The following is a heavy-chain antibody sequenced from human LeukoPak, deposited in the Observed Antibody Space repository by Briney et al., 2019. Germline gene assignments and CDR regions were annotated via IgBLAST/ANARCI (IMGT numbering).Heavy chain of an antibody. CDR1: GYIFTGYY. V-gene: IGHV1-2*02. CDR3: ARGLRYCSGGSCYSSKYYFDY. Sequence: ASVKVSCKASGYIFTGYYMHWVRQAPGQVLEWMGWINPNSGGTNYAQKFQGRVTMTRDTSISTAYMELSRLRSDDTAVYYCARGLRYCSGGSCYSSKYYFDYWGQGTLVTVSS. CDR2: INPNSGGT. J-gene: IGHJ4*02. D-gene: IGHD2-15*01.